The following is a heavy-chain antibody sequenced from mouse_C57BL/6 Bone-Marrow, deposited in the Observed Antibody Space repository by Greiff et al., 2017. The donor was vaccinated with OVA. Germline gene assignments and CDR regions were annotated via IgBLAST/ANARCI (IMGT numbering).Heavy chain of an antibody. J-gene: IGHJ4*01. CDR1: GYTFTDYY. Sequence: EVQLQQSGPELVKPGASVKISCKASGYTFTDYYMNWVKQSHGKSLEWIGDINPNNGGTSYNQKFKGKATLTVDKSSSTAYMELSSLTSEDAAVDDGARSYGKIRGDRDYWGQGTSGTVSS. V-gene: IGHV1-26*01. D-gene: IGHD2-10*02. CDR2: INPNNGGT. CDR3: ARSYGKIRGDRDY.